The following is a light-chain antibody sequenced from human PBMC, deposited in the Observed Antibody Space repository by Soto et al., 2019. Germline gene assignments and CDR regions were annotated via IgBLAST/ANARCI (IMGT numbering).Light chain of an antibody. CDR2: DVS. J-gene: IGLJ1*01. CDR1: SSDVGGYKY. Sequence: QFALTQPASVSGSPGQSITISCTGTSSDVGGYKYVSWYQHHPGKGPKLMLYDVSNRPSGVSNRFSGSKSGNTASLTISGLQAEDEADYYCSSYTSSTTYVFGTGTKLTVL. V-gene: IGLV2-14*01. CDR3: SSYTSSTTYV.